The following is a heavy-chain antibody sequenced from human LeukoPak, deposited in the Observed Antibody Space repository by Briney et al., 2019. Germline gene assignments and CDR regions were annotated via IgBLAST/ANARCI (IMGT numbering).Heavy chain of an antibody. D-gene: IGHD3-22*01. CDR2: INSDGSST. CDR3: AREGYDSNYFDY. J-gene: IGHJ4*02. CDR1: GFTFSSYW. Sequence: GGSLRLSCAASGFTFSSYWMHWVRQAPGKGLVWVSRINSDGSSTSYADSVKGRFTISRDNAKNTLYLQMNSLRAEDTAVYYCAREGYDSNYFDYWGQGTLVTVSS. V-gene: IGHV3-74*01.